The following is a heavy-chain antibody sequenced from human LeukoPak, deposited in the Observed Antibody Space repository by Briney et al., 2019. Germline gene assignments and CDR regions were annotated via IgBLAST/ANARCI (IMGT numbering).Heavy chain of an antibody. CDR3: ARDAAYCSSPSCFAAWFDP. V-gene: IGHV3-66*02. Sequence: GGSLRLSCAASGFTGSSNYMSWVRQAPGKGLEWVSVIYSGGSTYYADSVKGRFIISRDSSKNTLYLQMNSLRAEDTAVYYCARDAAYCSSPSCFAAWFDPWGQGTLVTVSS. D-gene: IGHD2-2*01. CDR1: GFTGSSNY. J-gene: IGHJ5*02. CDR2: IYSGGST.